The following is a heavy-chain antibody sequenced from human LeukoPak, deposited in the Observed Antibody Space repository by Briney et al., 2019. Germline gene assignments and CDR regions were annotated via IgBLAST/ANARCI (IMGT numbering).Heavy chain of an antibody. Sequence: GGSLRFSCAASGFTVSSNYMSWVRQAPGKGLEWVSVIYSDGRIHYADSVKGRFTISRDDSKNTLYLQMNSLRAEDTAVYYCARESGYSYGLAGFFDYWGQGTLVTVSS. CDR2: IYSDGRI. J-gene: IGHJ4*02. CDR3: ARESGYSYGLAGFFDY. D-gene: IGHD5-18*01. V-gene: IGHV3-53*01. CDR1: GFTVSSNY.